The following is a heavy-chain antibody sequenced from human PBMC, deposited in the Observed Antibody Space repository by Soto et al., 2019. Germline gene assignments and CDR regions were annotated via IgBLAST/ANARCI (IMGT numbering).Heavy chain of an antibody. CDR2: IIPIFGTA. CDR3: ARVDNWNDGY. Sequence: SVKVSCKASGGSFSSYAISWVRQAPGQGLEWMGGIIPIFGTANYAQKFQGRVTITADKSTSTAYMELSSLRSEDTAVYYCARVDNWNDGYWGQGTLVTVSS. D-gene: IGHD1-20*01. CDR1: GGSFSSYA. V-gene: IGHV1-69*06. J-gene: IGHJ4*02.